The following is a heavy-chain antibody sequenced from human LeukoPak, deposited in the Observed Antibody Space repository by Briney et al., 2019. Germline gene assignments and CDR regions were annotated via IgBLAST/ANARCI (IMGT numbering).Heavy chain of an antibody. CDR3: AKNYYDSSGYLIDY. D-gene: IGHD3-22*01. V-gene: IGHV4-39*07. CDR2: ISYSGRT. J-gene: IGHJ4*02. Sequence: SETLSLTCTVSGGSISSSNYYWGWIRQPPGKGREWIGSISYSGRTYDNPSLKSRITMSVDPSKSQISLKLGSVTAADTAVYYCAKNYYDSSGYLIDYWGQGTLVTVSS. CDR1: GGSISSSNYY.